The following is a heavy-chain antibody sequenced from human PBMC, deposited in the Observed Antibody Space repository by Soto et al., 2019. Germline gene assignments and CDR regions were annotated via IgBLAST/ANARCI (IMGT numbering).Heavy chain of an antibody. J-gene: IGHJ5*02. CDR2: IKTKTDGGTI. CDR1: GFTFSNVW. Sequence: PGGSLRLSCAASGFTFSNVWMSWVRQAPGKGLEWVGRIKTKTDGGTIAYAAPVKGRFTISRDDSKNTLYLQMNSLKTEDTALYYCTTDLYYDETLAPGPDHWGQGTLVTVSS. CDR3: TTDLYYDETLAPGPDH. V-gene: IGHV3-15*01. D-gene: IGHD3-22*01.